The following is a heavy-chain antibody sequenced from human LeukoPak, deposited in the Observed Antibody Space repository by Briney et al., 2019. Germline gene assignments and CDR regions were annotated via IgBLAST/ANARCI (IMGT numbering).Heavy chain of an antibody. CDR2: INPDNGDT. Sequence: ASVKVSCKASGYFFPDYYIHWVRQAPGQGLEWMGWINPDNGDTNYAQKFQGRVTMITATSSNMAYLNMTRLGYDDTAVYYCAGGAKAHWGQGTLFSVSS. CDR1: GYFFPDYY. J-gene: IGHJ4*02. V-gene: IGHV1-2*02. CDR3: AGGAKAH.